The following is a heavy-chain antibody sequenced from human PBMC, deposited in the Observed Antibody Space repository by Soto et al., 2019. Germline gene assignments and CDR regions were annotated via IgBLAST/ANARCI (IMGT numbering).Heavy chain of an antibody. CDR1: GFTFSRYA. V-gene: IGHV3-23*01. D-gene: IGHD4-17*01. J-gene: IGHJ4*02. CDR3: AKDYADYECDY. CDR2: ISTSGGNT. Sequence: EVQLLESGGGLVQPGGSLRLSCAASGFTFSRYAMTWVRQAPGKGLEWVSAISTSGGNTYYADSVKGRFTISRDDSKNTLFLQMNSLRAEDTALYYCAKDYADYECDYWGQGTLVTVSS.